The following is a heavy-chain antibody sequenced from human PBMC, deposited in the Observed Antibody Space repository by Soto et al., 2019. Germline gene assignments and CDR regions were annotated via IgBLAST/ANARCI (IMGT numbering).Heavy chain of an antibody. D-gene: IGHD2-21*01. Sequence: PSETLSLTCSVSGGPVSGYHWSWIRQYPGKGLEWIAEIKHTGSFHYNPSLLSRVTMSVDTSKNQFSLNLSSVTAADTAVYQCARGKVADLYFYYFGLDVWGQGTTVTVSS. CDR1: GGPVSGYH. CDR2: IKHTGSF. CDR3: ARGKVADLYFYYFGLDV. V-gene: IGHV4-34*01. J-gene: IGHJ6*02.